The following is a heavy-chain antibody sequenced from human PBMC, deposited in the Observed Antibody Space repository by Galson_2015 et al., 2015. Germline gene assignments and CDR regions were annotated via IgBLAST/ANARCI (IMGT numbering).Heavy chain of an antibody. CDR1: GFTFSSYR. J-gene: IGHJ4*02. V-gene: IGHV3-21*01. Sequence: SLRLSCAASGFTFSSYRMNWVRQAPGKGLEWVSSISSSSYIYYADSVKGRFTISRDNAKNSLYLQMNSLRAEDTAVYYCARVEYYYDSSGYYYWGQGTLVTVSS. CDR3: ARVEYYYDSSGYYY. CDR2: ISSSSYI. D-gene: IGHD3-22*01.